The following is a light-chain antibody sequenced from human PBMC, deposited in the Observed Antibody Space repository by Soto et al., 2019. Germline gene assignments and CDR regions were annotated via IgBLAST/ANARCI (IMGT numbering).Light chain of an antibody. Sequence: QSALTQPPSASGSPGQSVTIACAGTSSDVGGYHYVSWYQQHPGKPPKLVIYEFSKRPSGVPDRFSGSKSGNTSSLTVACLQYEDEADYYCRSDGGRGMFSVFGTGTTGTVL. V-gene: IGLV2-8*01. CDR1: SSDVGGYHY. J-gene: IGLJ1*01. CDR2: EFS. CDR3: RSDGGRGMFSV.